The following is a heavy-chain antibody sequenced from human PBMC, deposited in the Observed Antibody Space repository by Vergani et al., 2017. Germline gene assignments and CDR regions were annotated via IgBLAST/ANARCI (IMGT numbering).Heavy chain of an antibody. CDR2: INTNTGNP. V-gene: IGHV7-4-1*01. D-gene: IGHD2-2*01. J-gene: IGHJ5*02. Sequence: QVQLVQSGSELNKPGASVKVSCKASGYTFTSYAMNWVRQAPGQGLEWMGWINTNTGNPTYAQGFTGRFVFSLDTSVSTAYLQICSLKAEDTAVYYCARDLWGVSSTSEERYNWFDPWGQGTLVTVSS. CDR1: GYTFTSYA. CDR3: ARDLWGVSSTSEERYNWFDP.